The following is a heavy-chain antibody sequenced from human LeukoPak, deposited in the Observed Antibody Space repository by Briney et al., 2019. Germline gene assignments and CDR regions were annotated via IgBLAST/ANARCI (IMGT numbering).Heavy chain of an antibody. CDR3: AKDGYSYGSAYSFDY. CDR1: GFTFSSYA. V-gene: IGHV3-23*01. Sequence: GGSLRLSCAASGFTFSSYAMSWVRQAPGKGLEWVSSISGSGGITYYADSVKGRFTTSRDNSKNTLYLQMNSLRAEDTAVYYCAKDGYSYGSAYSFDYWGQGTLVTVSS. D-gene: IGHD5-18*01. CDR2: ISGSGGIT. J-gene: IGHJ4*02.